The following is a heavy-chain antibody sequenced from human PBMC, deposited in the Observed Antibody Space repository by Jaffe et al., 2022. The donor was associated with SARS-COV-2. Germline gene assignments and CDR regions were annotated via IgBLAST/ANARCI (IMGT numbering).Heavy chain of an antibody. CDR1: GFTFSNAW. D-gene: IGHD3-9*01. V-gene: IGHV3-15*01. Sequence: EVQLVESGGGLVKPGGSLRLSCAASGFTFSNAWMSWVRQAPGKGLEWVGRIKSKTDGGTTDYAAPVKGRFTISRDDSKNTLYLQMNSLKTEDTAVYYCTTDFDDILTGYYDYWGQGTLVTVSS. J-gene: IGHJ4*02. CDR2: IKSKTDGGTT. CDR3: TTDFDDILTGYYDY.